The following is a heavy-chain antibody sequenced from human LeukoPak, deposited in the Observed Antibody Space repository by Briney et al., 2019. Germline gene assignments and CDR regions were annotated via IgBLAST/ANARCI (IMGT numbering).Heavy chain of an antibody. Sequence: KSSETLSLTCSVSGYSISSGYYWGWIRQPPGKGLEWIGSIYYSGSTYYNPSLKSRVTISVDTSKNQFSLKLSSVTAADTAVYYCARHRGIAAAENWFDPWGQGTLVTVSS. CDR3: ARHRGIAAAENWFDP. CDR1: GYSISSGYY. V-gene: IGHV4-38-2*02. D-gene: IGHD6-13*01. CDR2: IYYSGST. J-gene: IGHJ5*02.